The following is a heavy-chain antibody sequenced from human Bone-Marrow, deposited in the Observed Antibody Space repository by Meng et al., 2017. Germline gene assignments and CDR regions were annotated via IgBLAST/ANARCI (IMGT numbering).Heavy chain of an antibody. CDR1: GFTFDDYA. V-gene: IGHV3-9*01. D-gene: IGHD6-19*01. J-gene: IGHJ3*02. Sequence: GGSLKISCAASGFTFDDYAMHWVRQAPGKGLEWVSGISWNSGSIGYADSVKGRFTISRDNAKNSLYLQMNSLRAEDTALYYCAKDGDSSGWYLRAFDIWGQGTMVTVSS. CDR3: AKDGDSSGWYLRAFDI. CDR2: ISWNSGSI.